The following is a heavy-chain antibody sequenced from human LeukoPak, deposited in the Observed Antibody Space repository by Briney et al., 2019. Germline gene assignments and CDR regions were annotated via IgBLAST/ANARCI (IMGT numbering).Heavy chain of an antibody. CDR3: ARLSGLGPDSPWELDR. D-gene: IGHD1-26*01. Sequence: GASVNVSFTSSVYTFTSYGISWVRQAPGQGLEWMGWISAYNGNTNYAQKVKGRVTMTTDTSTSTAYMELRSLRSDDTAVYYCARLSGLGPDSPWELDRWGQGTLVTVSS. CDR2: ISAYNGNT. V-gene: IGHV1-18*01. CDR1: VYTFTSYG. J-gene: IGHJ4*02.